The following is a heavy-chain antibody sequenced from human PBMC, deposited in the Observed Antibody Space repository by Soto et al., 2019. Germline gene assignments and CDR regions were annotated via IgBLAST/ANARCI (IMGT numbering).Heavy chain of an antibody. CDR1: GFDFTYYA. Sequence: QVQLVESGGGAVQPGASLRLSCVASGFDFTYYAMHWVRQAPGKGLESVAVMSSDGSKIHHTDSVKGRFTISRDNSKNTLYLQMISLRKEETAVYFCGKDEGVGGTLGLFDYWGQGTLVSVSS. D-gene: IGHD1-26*01. V-gene: IGHV3-30*18. CDR3: GKDEGVGGTLGLFDY. J-gene: IGHJ4*02. CDR2: MSSDGSKI.